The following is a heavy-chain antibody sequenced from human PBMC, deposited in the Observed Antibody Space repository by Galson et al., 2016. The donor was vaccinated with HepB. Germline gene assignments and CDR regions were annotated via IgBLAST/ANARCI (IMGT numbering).Heavy chain of an antibody. Sequence: SVKVSCKASGYTFSSYGISWVRQAPGQGLEWMGWISVYNGNINYAQKVQGRVTMTADTSTSTAYMELRSPRSDDTAVYFCARALLDTHRNDYYYYGMDVWGQGSTVTVSS. V-gene: IGHV1-18*01. D-gene: IGHD5-18*01. CDR3: ARALLDTHRNDYYYYGMDV. CDR1: GYTFSSYG. J-gene: IGHJ6*02. CDR2: ISVYNGNI.